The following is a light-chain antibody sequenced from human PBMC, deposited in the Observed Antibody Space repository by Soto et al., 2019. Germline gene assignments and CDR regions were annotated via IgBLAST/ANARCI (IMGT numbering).Light chain of an antibody. CDR2: GVS. CDR3: QQFGTSPLVT. CDR1: QSVNTKY. J-gene: IGKJ3*01. Sequence: DIVLTQSPGTLSLSPGERATLSCRASQSVNTKYLAWYQQKPGQAPRLLIYGVSSRATGIPDRFSGSGSGTDFILTISRVEPEDFAVYYCQQFGTSPLVTFGPGTKVDIK. V-gene: IGKV3-20*01.